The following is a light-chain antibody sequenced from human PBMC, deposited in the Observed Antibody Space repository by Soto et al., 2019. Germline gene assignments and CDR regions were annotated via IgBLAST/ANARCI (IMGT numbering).Light chain of an antibody. Sequence: QSVLTQPPSVSGAPGQRVTISCTGSSSNIGAGYDVHWYQQLPGTAPKLLIYGNSNRPSGVPDRFSGSKSGTSASLAITGLQAEDEAEYYCQSYDSSLSGHHVVFGGGTKLTVL. CDR2: GNS. J-gene: IGLJ2*01. CDR3: QSYDSSLSGHHVV. V-gene: IGLV1-40*01. CDR1: SSNIGAGYD.